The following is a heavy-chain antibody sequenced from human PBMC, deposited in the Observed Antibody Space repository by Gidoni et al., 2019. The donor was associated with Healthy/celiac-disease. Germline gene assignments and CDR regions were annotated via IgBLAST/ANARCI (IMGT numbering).Heavy chain of an antibody. CDR3: ARRGRPQPLVYDSSGYYPFDP. D-gene: IGHD3-22*01. V-gene: IGHV7-4-1*02. CDR1: GYTFPSYA. CDR2: INTNTGNP. J-gene: IGHJ5*02. Sequence: QVQLVQSGSELKKPGASVKVSCKASGYTFPSYAMNWVRQAPGQGLEWMGWINTNTGNPTYAQGFTGRFVFSLDTSVSTAYLQISSLKAEDTAVYYCARRGRPQPLVYDSSGYYPFDPWGQGTLVTVSS.